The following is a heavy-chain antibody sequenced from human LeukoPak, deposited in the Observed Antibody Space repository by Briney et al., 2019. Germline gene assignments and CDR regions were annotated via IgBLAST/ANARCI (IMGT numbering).Heavy chain of an antibody. J-gene: IGHJ4*02. CDR2: ISSSSGYI. D-gene: IGHD2-8*01. CDR3: ARDPPRYCTNGVCYPQVPDY. CDR1: GFTFSSYS. Sequence: GGSLRLSCAASGFTFSSYSMNWVRQAPGKGLEWVSSISSSSGYIYYADSVKGRFTISRDNAKNSLYLQMNSLRAEDTAVYYCARDPPRYCTNGVCYPQVPDYWGQGTLVTVSS. V-gene: IGHV3-21*01.